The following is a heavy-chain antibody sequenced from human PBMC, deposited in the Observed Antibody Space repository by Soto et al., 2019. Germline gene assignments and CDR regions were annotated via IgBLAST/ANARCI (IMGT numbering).Heavy chain of an antibody. J-gene: IGHJ4*02. D-gene: IGHD6-19*01. V-gene: IGHV1-24*01. CDR3: ATSFHSSGWYVY. Sequence: ASVKVSCKVSGYTLTELSMHWVRQAPGKGLEWMGGFDPEDGETIYAQKFQGRVTMTEDTSTDTAYMELSSLRSEDTAVYYCATSFHSSGWYVYWGQGTLVTVSS. CDR2: FDPEDGET. CDR1: GYTLTELS.